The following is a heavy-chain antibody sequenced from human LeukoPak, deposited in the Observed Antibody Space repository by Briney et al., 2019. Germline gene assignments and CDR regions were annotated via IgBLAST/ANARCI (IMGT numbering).Heavy chain of an antibody. CDR2: ISGSGAYT. CDR3: AKDCAMIVVHGSDY. D-gene: IGHD3-22*01. CDR1: GFTFSSYA. V-gene: IGHV3-23*01. J-gene: IGHJ4*02. Sequence: PGGSLRLSCAASGFTFSSYAMSWVRQAPGKGLEWVSGISGSGAYTYYADSVKGRFTISRDNSKNTLFLQMNSLRVEDTATYYCAKDCAMIVVHGSDYWGQGTLVTVSS.